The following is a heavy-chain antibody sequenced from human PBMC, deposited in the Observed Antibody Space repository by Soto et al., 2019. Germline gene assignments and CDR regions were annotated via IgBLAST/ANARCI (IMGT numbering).Heavy chain of an antibody. CDR3: EKHEGYCSTTTCSNFDY. J-gene: IGHJ4*02. CDR2: IYPGDSDS. CDR1: GFTFTSYW. V-gene: IGHV5-51*01. Sequence: GESLKISCKGSGFTFTSYWIAWVRQMPGKGLEWMGIIYPGDSDSSYSPSFQGQVTISADKSINTAYLHWSSLKASDTAIYYCEKHEGYCSTTTCSNFDYWGQGTLVTVSS. D-gene: IGHD2-2*01.